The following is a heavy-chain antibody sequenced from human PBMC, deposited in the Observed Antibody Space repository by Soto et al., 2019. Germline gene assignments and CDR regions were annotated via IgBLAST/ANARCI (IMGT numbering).Heavy chain of an antibody. CDR2: IYYSGST. CDR1: SGSVSSGSYY. D-gene: IGHD4-4*01. CDR3: ARTSGSNFDY. J-gene: IGHJ4*02. Sequence: SETLSLTCTVSSGSVSSGSYYWSWIRQPPGKGLEWIGYIYYSGSTNYNPSLKSRVTISVDTSKNQFSLYLQMNSLRAEDTAVYYCARTSGSNFDYWGQGTLVTVSS. V-gene: IGHV4-61*01.